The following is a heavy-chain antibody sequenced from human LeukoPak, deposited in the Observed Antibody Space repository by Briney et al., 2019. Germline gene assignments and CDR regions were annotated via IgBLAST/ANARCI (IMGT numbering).Heavy chain of an antibody. CDR3: AKGTYYYDSSGYQIDY. V-gene: IGHV3-23*01. J-gene: IGHJ4*02. CDR2: ISGSGGST. Sequence: GGSLRLSCAASGFTFSSYAMSWVRQAPGKGLEWVSAISGSGGSTYYADSVKGRFTISRDNSKNMLYLQMNSLRAEDTAVYYCAKGTYYYDSSGYQIDYWGQGTLVTVSS. D-gene: IGHD3-22*01. CDR1: GFTFSSYA.